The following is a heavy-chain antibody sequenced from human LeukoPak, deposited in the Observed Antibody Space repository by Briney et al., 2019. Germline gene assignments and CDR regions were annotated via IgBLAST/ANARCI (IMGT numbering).Heavy chain of an antibody. Sequence: SETLSLTCTVSGGSISSYYWSWIRQPPGKGLEWIGRIYTSGSTNYNPSLKSRVTMSVDTSKNQFSLKLSSVTAADTAVYYCARDCYDILTGYMYYMDVWGKGTTVTISS. V-gene: IGHV4-4*07. CDR2: IYTSGST. D-gene: IGHD3-9*01. CDR1: GGSISSYY. J-gene: IGHJ6*03. CDR3: ARDCYDILTGYMYYMDV.